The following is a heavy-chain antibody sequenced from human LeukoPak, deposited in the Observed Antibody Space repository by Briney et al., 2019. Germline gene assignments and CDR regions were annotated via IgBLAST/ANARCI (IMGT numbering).Heavy chain of an antibody. CDR3: ARGWDYFDY. D-gene: IGHD6-13*01. CDR2: ISYDGSNK. J-gene: IGHJ4*02. CDR1: GFTFSSFA. Sequence: GGSLGLSCAASGFTFSSFAMHWVRQAPGKELEWVAVISYDGSNKYYADSVKGRFTLSRDNSKNTLYLQMNSLRAEDTAVYCCARGWDYFDYWGQGTLVTVSS. V-gene: IGHV3-30-3*01.